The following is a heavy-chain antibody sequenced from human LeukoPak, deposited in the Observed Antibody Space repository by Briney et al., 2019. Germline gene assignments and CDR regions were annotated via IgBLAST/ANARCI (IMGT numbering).Heavy chain of an antibody. J-gene: IGHJ6*03. CDR1: GGSISSYY. V-gene: IGHV3-23*01. D-gene: IGHD2-15*01. CDR2: LSSSGGST. CDR3: AKNGDRGAYCTGGTCYPYFYYYMDV. Sequence: ETLSLTCTVSGGSISSYYWSWIRQAPGKGLEWVSALSSSGGSTYYADSVKGRFTISRDNSKNTLYLQMNSLRAEDTAIYYCAKNGDRGAYCTGGTCYPYFYYYMDVWGKGTTVTI.